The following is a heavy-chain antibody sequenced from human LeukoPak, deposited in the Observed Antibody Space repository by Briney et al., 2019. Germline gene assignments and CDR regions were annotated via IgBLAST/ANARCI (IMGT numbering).Heavy chain of an antibody. D-gene: IGHD2/OR15-2a*01. CDR3: ARQVSDYFYHYMDV. CDR1: GGSIISNTYY. V-gene: IGHV4-39*01. Sequence: SETLSLTCTVSGGSIISNTYYWGWVRQSPGKGLEWIGNIYYSGTTYYNPSLKSRVTISEDTSRNRFSLMLSSVTAADTAIYYCARQVSDYFYHYMDVWGVGTTVIVSS. J-gene: IGHJ6*03. CDR2: IYYSGTT.